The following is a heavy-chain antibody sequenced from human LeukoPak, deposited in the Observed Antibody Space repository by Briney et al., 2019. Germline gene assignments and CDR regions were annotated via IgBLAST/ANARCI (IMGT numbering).Heavy chain of an antibody. CDR2: IKNKSDGGKT. D-gene: IGHD6-13*01. CDR3: AAERYSSTWYFDY. J-gene: IGHJ4*02. CDR1: RFILNNAW. V-gene: IGHV3-15*01. Sequence: PGGSLRLSCAASRFILNNAWMSWVRQAPGKGLEWVGRIKNKSDGGKTDYAAPVKGRFTISRDDSKNTLYLQMNSLNTEDTAVYYCAAERYSSTWYFDYWGQGILVAVSS.